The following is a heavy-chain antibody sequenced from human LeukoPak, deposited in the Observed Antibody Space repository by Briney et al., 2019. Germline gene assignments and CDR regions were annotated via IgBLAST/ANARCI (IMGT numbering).Heavy chain of an antibody. CDR2: MNPNSGNT. V-gene: IGHV1-8*01. CDR1: GYTFTSYD. CDR3: ARGEYSGYDIPIDY. D-gene: IGHD5-12*01. J-gene: IGHJ4*02. Sequence: ASVKVSCKASGYTFTSYDINWVRQATGQGLEWMGWMNPNSGNTDYAQKFQGRVTMTRNTSISTAYMGLSSLRSEDTAVYYCARGEYSGYDIPIDYWGQGTLVTVSS.